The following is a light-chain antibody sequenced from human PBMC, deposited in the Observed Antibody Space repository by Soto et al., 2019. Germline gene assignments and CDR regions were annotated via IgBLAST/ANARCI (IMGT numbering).Light chain of an antibody. Sequence: EIALTQSPGTLSLSPRERATLSCRASQSISGSYLAWYQQKPGQAPRLLIFAASSRATGIPDRFNGSVSGTDFTLSISRLEPEDFAVYYCQQYGTSPYTFGQGTKLEIK. V-gene: IGKV3-20*01. CDR2: AAS. CDR1: QSISGSY. J-gene: IGKJ2*01. CDR3: QQYGTSPYT.